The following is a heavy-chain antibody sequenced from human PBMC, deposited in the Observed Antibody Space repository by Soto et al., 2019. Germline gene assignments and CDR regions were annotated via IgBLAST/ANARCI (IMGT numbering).Heavy chain of an antibody. CDR3: ARMGLWFGELVDY. D-gene: IGHD3-10*01. V-gene: IGHV1-3*04. Sequence: GASVKVSCKASGYTFTSFAMHWGRQAPGQRLEWLGWISTYKGDRKYAQRVQDRVSMTTDTSSSTAYMELRTLISDDTAVYYCARMGLWFGELVDYWGQGTLVTVSS. CDR2: ISTYKGDR. CDR1: GYTFTSFA. J-gene: IGHJ4*02.